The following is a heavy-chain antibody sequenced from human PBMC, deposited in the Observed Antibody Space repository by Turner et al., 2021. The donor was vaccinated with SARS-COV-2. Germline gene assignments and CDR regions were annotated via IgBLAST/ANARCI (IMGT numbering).Heavy chain of an antibody. J-gene: IGHJ6*02. CDR2: IYSGGTT. CDR1: GFTVSSNY. Sequence: EVQLVESGGGLVQPGGSLRLSCAASGFTVSSNYMGWVRQAPGKGLEWVSLIYSGGTTYYADSLKGRFTISRHNSKNTLYLQMNSLRAEDTAVYYCARDLNYYGMDVWGQGTTVTVSS. V-gene: IGHV3-53*04. D-gene: IGHD3-9*01. CDR3: ARDLNYYGMDV.